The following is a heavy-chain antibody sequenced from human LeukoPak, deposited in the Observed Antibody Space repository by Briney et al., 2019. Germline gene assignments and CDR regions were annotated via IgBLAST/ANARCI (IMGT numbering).Heavy chain of an antibody. CDR1: GGSIRSGSYY. J-gene: IGHJ2*01. CDR2: IYTTGNT. CDR3: ARNDYGDRYWYFDL. V-gene: IGHV4-61*02. D-gene: IGHD4-17*01. Sequence: SETLSLTCTVSGGSIRSGSYYWRWIRQPAGKGLEWIGRIYTTGNTNYNPSLKSRVTISVDTSKNQFSLKLSSVTAADTAVYYCARNDYGDRYWYFDLWGRGTLVTVSS.